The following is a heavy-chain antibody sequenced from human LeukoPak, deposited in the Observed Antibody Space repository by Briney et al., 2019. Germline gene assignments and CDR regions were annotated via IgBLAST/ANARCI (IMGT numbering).Heavy chain of an antibody. Sequence: GGSLRLSCAASGFTFDDYAMHWVRQAPGKGLEWVSGISWNSGSIGYADSVKGRFTISRDNAKNSLYLQMNSLRAEDMALYYCAKGYSSSWSLYYFDYWGQGTLVTVSS. V-gene: IGHV3-9*03. J-gene: IGHJ4*02. CDR3: AKGYSSSWSLYYFDY. CDR1: GFTFDDYA. CDR2: ISWNSGSI. D-gene: IGHD6-13*01.